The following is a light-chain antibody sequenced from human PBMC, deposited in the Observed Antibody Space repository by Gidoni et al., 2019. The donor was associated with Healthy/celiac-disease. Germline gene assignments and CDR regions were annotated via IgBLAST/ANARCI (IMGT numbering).Light chain of an antibody. V-gene: IGLV3-1*01. CDR2: QDS. CDR3: QAWDSGGV. J-gene: IGLJ2*01. CDR1: KLGDKY. Sequence: SYELTQPPSVSVSPGQTASITCSGDKLGDKYACWYQQKPGQSPVLVIYQDSKRPSGIPERFSGSNSGNTAPLTISGTQAMDEADYYCQAWDSGGVFGGGTKLTVL.